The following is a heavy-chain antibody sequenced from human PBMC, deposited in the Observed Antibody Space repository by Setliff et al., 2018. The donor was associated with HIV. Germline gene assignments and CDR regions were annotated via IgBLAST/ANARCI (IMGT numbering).Heavy chain of an antibody. V-gene: IGHV3-30*02. Sequence: GGSLRLSCAASGFTFSNYSMNWVRQAPGKGLEWVAFIRYDGSYRYYVDSVKGRFTISRDNSKNTMFLQMNSLRVEDTAIYYCAKMHTAMDPDTFDIWGQGTMVTVSS. J-gene: IGHJ3*02. CDR1: GFTFSNYS. CDR3: AKMHTAMDPDTFDI. CDR2: IRYDGSYR. D-gene: IGHD5-18*01.